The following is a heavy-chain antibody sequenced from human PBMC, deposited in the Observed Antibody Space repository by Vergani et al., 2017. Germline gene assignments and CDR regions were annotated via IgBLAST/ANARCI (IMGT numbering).Heavy chain of an antibody. J-gene: IGHJ4*02. D-gene: IGHD1-26*01. V-gene: IGHV4-30-2*01. CDR2: IYHSGST. Sequence: QLQLQESGSGLVKPSQTLSLTCAVSGGSISSGGYSWSWIRQPPGKGLEWIGYIYHSGSTYYNPSLKSRVTISVDRSKNQFSLKLSSVTAADTAVYYCAKDTLVGATSAPFDYWGQGTLVTVSS. CDR1: GGSISSGGYS. CDR3: AKDTLVGATSAPFDY.